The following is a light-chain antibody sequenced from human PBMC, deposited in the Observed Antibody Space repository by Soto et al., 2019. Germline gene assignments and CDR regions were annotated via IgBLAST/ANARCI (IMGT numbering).Light chain of an antibody. CDR2: DNT. CDR3: QSYDSSLRGSVV. J-gene: IGLJ2*01. Sequence: QAVVTQPPSVSGAPGQRVTISCTGSSSNIGAGYDVHWYQQLPGIAPKLLIFDNTNRPSGVPDRFSGSKSGTSASLAITGLQAEDEADYYCQSYDSSLRGSVVFGGGTKLTVL. CDR1: SSNIGAGYD. V-gene: IGLV1-40*01.